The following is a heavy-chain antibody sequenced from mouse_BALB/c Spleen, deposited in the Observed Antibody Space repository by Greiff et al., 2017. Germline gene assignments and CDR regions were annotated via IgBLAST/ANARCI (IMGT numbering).Heavy chain of an antibody. V-gene: IGHV14-4*02. Sequence: EVQLQQSGAELVRSGASVKLSCTASGFTIKDYYMHWVKQRPEQGLEWIGWIDPENGDTEYAPTFQGRVTMTADTSSNTAYLQLSSLTSEDTAVYYCAAGGNGGDYWGQGTSVTVSS. J-gene: IGHJ4*01. CDR1: GFTIKDYY. D-gene: IGHD2-1*01. CDR2: IDPENGDT. CDR3: AAGGNGGDY.